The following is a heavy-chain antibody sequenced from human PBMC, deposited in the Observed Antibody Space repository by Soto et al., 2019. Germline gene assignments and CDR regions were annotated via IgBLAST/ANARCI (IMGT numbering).Heavy chain of an antibody. Sequence: QVQLQESGPGLVKPSGTLSLTCGVSGDSITSTNWWSWVRQPPGRGLEWIGETYHSGTTHYNPSLKSRTTILLHESKNQCPLNLSSVTAADPAVYYCARLKGPDHYGLDVWGQGTTVSVFS. J-gene: IGHJ6*02. CDR1: GDSITSTNW. CDR3: ARLKGPDHYGLDV. CDR2: TYHSGTT. V-gene: IGHV4-4*02.